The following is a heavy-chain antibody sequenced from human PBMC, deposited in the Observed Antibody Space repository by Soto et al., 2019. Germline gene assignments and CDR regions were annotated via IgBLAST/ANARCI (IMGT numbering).Heavy chain of an antibody. V-gene: IGHV1-46*01. CDR1: GYTFTTYF. CDR2: INPTGGDT. CDR3: ARGSYASNVFIMDV. Sequence: ASVKVSCKASGYTFTTYFMHWVRQAPGQGFEWMGRINPTGGDTVYAKKFQGRVTVSRDTSTSTVYIELGSLTSKDTAVYYCARGSYASNVFIMDVWGQGTTVTVS. J-gene: IGHJ6*02. D-gene: IGHD2-2*01.